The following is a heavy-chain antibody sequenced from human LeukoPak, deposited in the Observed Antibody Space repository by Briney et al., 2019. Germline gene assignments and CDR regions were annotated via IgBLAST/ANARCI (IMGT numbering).Heavy chain of an antibody. CDR1: GYSFTNYD. D-gene: IGHD5/OR15-5a*01. Sequence: ASVKVSCKASGYSFTNYDINWVRQAPGQGLEGMGWMGPRHGYTGYAQKFQGRISMTRDTSISTAYMELSSLTSDDTAVYYCARGWVSGDVSEYYFENWGQGTLVTVSS. V-gene: IGHV1-8*01. CDR2: MGPRHGYT. CDR3: ARGWVSGDVSEYYFEN. J-gene: IGHJ4*02.